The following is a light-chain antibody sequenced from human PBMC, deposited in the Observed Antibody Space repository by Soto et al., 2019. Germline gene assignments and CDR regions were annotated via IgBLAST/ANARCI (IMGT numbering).Light chain of an antibody. CDR2: DAS. V-gene: IGKV3-11*01. CDR3: QQRAKWPPFT. CDR1: QSVSNY. J-gene: IGKJ3*01. Sequence: EIVLTQSPATLSLSPGERATLSCRASQSVSNYLAWYQQKPGQAPRLLIYDASNRASGIPARFSGSGSGTDFTLTISSLKPEDFAVYFCQQRAKWPPFTFGPGTKVGIK.